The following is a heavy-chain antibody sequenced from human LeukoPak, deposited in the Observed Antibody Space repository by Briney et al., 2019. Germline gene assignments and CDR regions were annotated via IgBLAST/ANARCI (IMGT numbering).Heavy chain of an antibody. CDR2: IQYDGSNK. D-gene: IGHD6-13*01. CDR3: AKEIIAAGGLDDY. V-gene: IGHV3-30*02. Sequence: GGSLRLSCAASGFTFSSYGMHWVRQAPGKGLEWVAFIQYDGSNKYYADSVKGRFTISRDNSKNTLYLQMNSLRAEDTAVYYCAKEIIAAGGLDDYWGQGTLVTVSS. CDR1: GFTFSSYG. J-gene: IGHJ4*02.